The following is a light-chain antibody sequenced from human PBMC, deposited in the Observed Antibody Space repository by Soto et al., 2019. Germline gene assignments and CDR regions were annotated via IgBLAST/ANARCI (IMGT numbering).Light chain of an antibody. Sequence: EILMTQSPATLSVSLGERATLSCRASQSVSSSYLAWYQQKPGQAPRLLIYGASSRATGIPDRFSGSGSGTDFTLTISRLEPEDFAVYYCQQYGSSPTWTFGQGTKVDIK. V-gene: IGKV3-20*01. CDR3: QQYGSSPTWT. J-gene: IGKJ1*01. CDR1: QSVSSSY. CDR2: GAS.